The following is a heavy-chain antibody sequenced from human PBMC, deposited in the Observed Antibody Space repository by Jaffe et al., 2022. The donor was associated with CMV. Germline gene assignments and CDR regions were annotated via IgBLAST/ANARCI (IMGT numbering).Heavy chain of an antibody. CDR2: ISKDGTNK. V-gene: IGHV3-30*18. D-gene: IGHD3-9*01. J-gene: IGHJ3*01. CDR3: AKDHSDNYNVLTGYYPDTFEF. CDR1: GFTFSTYG. Sequence: QVQLVESGGGVVQPGTSLSLSCAASGFTFSTYGMHWVRQAPGKGLEWLAVISKDGTNKYYGDSVKGRFTISRVDSWNTLYLQMNNLSPEDTAVYYCAKDHSDNYNVLTGYYPDTFEFWGHGTVVTVSS.